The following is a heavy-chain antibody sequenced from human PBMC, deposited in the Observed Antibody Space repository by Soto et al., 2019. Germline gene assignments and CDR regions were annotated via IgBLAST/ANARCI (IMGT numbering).Heavy chain of an antibody. CDR2: ISHSGST. J-gene: IGHJ5*02. CDR1: GGSFSGYY. Sequence: SETLSLTCAVYGGSFSGYYWSWIRQPPGKGLEWIGEISHSGSTNYNPSLKSRVTISVDTSKNQFSLKLSSVTAADTAVYYCARDRSTYGGGGTGEVKENWFDPWGPGTLVTVSS. V-gene: IGHV4-34*01. CDR3: ARDRSTYGGGGTGEVKENWFDP. D-gene: IGHD2-8*01.